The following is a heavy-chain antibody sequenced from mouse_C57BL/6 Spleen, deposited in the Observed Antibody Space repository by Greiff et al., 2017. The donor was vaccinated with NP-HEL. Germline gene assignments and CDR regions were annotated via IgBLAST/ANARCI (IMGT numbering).Heavy chain of an antibody. Sequence: QVQLQQPGAELVRPGSSAKLSCKASGYTFTSYWMHWVKQRPIQGLEWIGNIDPSDSETHYNQKFKDKATLTVDKSSSTAYMQLSSLTSEDSAVYYCARHDYDEYFDVWGTGTTVTVSS. CDR2: IDPSDSET. J-gene: IGHJ1*03. CDR3: ARHDYDEYFDV. V-gene: IGHV1-52*01. CDR1: GYTFTSYW. D-gene: IGHD2-4*01.